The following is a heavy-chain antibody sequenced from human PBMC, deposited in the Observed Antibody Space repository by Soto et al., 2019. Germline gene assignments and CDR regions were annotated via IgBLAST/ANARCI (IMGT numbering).Heavy chain of an antibody. CDR1: GYSFTSYW. CDR2: IDPSDSYT. D-gene: IGHD3-9*01. CDR3: ARRGYVDLLFEGGMDV. V-gene: IGHV5-10-1*01. J-gene: IGHJ6*02. Sequence: GESLKISCKGSGYSFTSYWISWVRQMPGKGLEWMGRIDPSDSYTNYSPSFQGHVTISADKSISTAYLQWGSLKASDTAMYYCARRGYVDLLFEGGMDVWGQGTTVTVSS.